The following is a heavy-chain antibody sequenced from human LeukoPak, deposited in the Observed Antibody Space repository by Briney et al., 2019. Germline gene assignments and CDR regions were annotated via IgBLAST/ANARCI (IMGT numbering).Heavy chain of an antibody. D-gene: IGHD3-22*01. J-gene: IGHJ4*02. V-gene: IGHV1-69*02. CDR2: GIPILGIA. CDR1: WGPFPSDN. CDR3: ARGPKIHYYDSSGYYDY. Sequence: PAKGPFQASWGPFPSDNIRWGGPGPRQGGGWMGRGIPILGIANYAQKFQGRVTITADKSTSTAYMELSSLRSEDTAVYYCARGPKIHYYDSSGYYDYWGQGTLVTVSS.